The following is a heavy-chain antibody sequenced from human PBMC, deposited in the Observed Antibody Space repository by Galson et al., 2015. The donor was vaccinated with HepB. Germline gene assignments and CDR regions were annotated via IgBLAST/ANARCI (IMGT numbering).Heavy chain of an antibody. D-gene: IGHD3-10*01. Sequence: PALVKPTQTLTLTCTFSGFSLSTSGVGVGWIRQPPGKALEWLALIYWDDDKRYSPSLKSRLTISKDTSKNQVVLTLTNMDPVDTATYYCAHWMTDYYALDYWGQGTLVSVSS. CDR1: GFSLSTSGVG. J-gene: IGHJ4*02. CDR2: IYWDDDK. CDR3: AHWMTDYYALDY. V-gene: IGHV2-5*02.